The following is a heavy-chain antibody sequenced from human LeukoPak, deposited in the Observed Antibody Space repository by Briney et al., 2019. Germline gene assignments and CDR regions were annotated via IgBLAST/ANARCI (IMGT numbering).Heavy chain of an antibody. CDR1: GGPVSRSPYN. CDR2: IYYSGST. CDR3: ARDEGDNNWFDP. Sequence: SETLTLTCTVSGGPVSRSPYNWGWIRQPPGKGRERIGNIYYSGSTYYNPSLKSRVTMSINKSKNQTSTKVSSVTAADTAVYYCARDEGDNNWFDPWGQGTLVTVSS. J-gene: IGHJ5*02. V-gene: IGHV4-39*07.